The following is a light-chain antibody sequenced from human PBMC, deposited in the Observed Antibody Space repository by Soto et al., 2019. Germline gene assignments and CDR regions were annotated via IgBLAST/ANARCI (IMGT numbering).Light chain of an antibody. V-gene: IGLV2-14*01. Sequence: QSALTQGASVSGSPGQWIPISCTGTRSDVGGYDYVSWYLQYPGKAPKLMIYEVSNRPSGVSTRFSGSKSGNTASLTISGLQAEDEADYYCSSYTSTTTGVVFGGGTKLTVL. CDR2: EVS. J-gene: IGLJ2*01. CDR1: RSDVGGYDY. CDR3: SSYTSTTTGVV.